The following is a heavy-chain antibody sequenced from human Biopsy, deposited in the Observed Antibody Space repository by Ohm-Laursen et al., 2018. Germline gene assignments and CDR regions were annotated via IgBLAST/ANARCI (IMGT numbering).Heavy chain of an antibody. J-gene: IGHJ4*02. CDR2: INQAGTT. V-gene: IGHV4-34*08. Sequence: SETLSLTCPVFGKTFSDYQWSWIRQPPGKGLGRIGQINQAGTTNCNPSLKSRVSISADASKYEFSLRLTSVTAADTAVYLCGNEVHGRDYWGLGAQVTVSS. D-gene: IGHD2-15*01. CDR3: GNEVHGRDY. CDR1: GKTFSDYQ.